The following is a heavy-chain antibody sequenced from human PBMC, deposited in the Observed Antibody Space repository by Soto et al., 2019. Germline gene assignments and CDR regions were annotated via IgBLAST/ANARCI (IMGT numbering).Heavy chain of an antibody. Sequence: ASVKVSCKASGYTFTSYGISWVRQAPGQGLEWMGWISAYNGNTNYAQKLQGRVTMTTGTSTSTAYMELRSLRSDDTAVYYCARGFRIAVANDAFDIWGQGTMVTVSS. CDR3: ARGFRIAVANDAFDI. CDR2: ISAYNGNT. J-gene: IGHJ3*02. D-gene: IGHD6-19*01. CDR1: GYTFTSYG. V-gene: IGHV1-18*01.